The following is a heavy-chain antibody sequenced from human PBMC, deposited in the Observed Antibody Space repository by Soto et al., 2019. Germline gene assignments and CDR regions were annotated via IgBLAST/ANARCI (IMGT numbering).Heavy chain of an antibody. J-gene: IGHJ4*02. CDR2: ISYDGSNK. D-gene: IGHD1-26*01. CDR3: AASGSYREPNFDY. V-gene: IGHV3-30-3*01. Sequence: QVQLVESGGGVVQPGRSLRLSCAASGFTFSSYAMHWVRQAPGKGLEWVAVISYDGSNKYYADSVKGRFTISRDNSKNTLYLQMNSLRAEDTAVYYCAASGSYREPNFDYWGQGTLVTVSS. CDR1: GFTFSSYA.